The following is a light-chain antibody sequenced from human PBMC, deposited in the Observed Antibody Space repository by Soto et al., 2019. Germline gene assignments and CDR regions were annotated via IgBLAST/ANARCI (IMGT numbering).Light chain of an antibody. V-gene: IGKV3-20*01. CDR3: QQYGSSGT. CDR1: QSISGN. Sequence: EIVMTQSPATLSVSPGERATLSCRASQSISGNLVWYQQKPGQAPRLLIYGASTRATGIPDRFSGSGSGTDFTLTISRLEPEDFAVYYCQQYGSSGTFGQGTKVDIK. J-gene: IGKJ1*01. CDR2: GAS.